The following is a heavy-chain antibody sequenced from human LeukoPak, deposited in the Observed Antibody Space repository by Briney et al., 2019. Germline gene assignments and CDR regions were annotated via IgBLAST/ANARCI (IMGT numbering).Heavy chain of an antibody. D-gene: IGHD3-3*01. CDR2: SSTYNGHT. CDR3: ARGSDLDY. Sequence: ASVKVSCKASGYSFTSYGITWVRQAPGQGLEWMGWSSTYNGHTDYAQKFQDRVTMTTDTSMSTGDMELRSLRPDDTAMYYCARGSDLDYWGQGTLVTVSS. CDR1: GYSFTSYG. V-gene: IGHV1-18*01. J-gene: IGHJ4*02.